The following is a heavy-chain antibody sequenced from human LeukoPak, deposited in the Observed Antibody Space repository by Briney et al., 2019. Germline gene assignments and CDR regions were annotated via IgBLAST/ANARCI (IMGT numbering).Heavy chain of an antibody. D-gene: IGHD2/OR15-2a*01. CDR3: ASILRLLGPEYFQH. J-gene: IGHJ1*01. CDR1: GGSFSGYY. Sequence: SETLSLTCAVYGGSFSGYYWSWIRQPPGKGLEWIGEINHSGSTNYNPSLKSRVTISVDTSKNQFSLKLGSVTAADTAVYYCASILRLLGPEYFQHWGQGTLVTVSS. CDR2: INHSGST. V-gene: IGHV4-34*01.